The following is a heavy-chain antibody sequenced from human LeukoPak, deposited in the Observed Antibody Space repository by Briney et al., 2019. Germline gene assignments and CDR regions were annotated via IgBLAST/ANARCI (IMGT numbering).Heavy chain of an antibody. Sequence: GGSLRLSCAASGFTFSSYWMSWVRQPPGKGLDWVANIKQDGSEKYYVDSVKGRFTISRDNAKNSLYLQMNSLRAEDTAVYYCARDQFYYYYGMDAWGRGTTVTVSS. CDR1: GFTFSSYW. V-gene: IGHV3-7*01. CDR2: IKQDGSEK. CDR3: ARDQFYYYYGMDA. J-gene: IGHJ6*02.